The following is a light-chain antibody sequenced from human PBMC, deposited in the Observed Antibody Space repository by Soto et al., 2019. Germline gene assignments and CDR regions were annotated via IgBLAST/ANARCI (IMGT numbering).Light chain of an antibody. J-gene: IGKJ1*01. Sequence: DIQMTQSPSTLSAYVGDRVTFTCRASQSISTWLAWYQQKPGKALKLLIYDASSLQSDVPSRFSGSGSGTEFTLTISALQTDDFASYYCQQYMNYATFGQGTKVEIK. V-gene: IGKV1-5*01. CDR2: DAS. CDR1: QSISTW. CDR3: QQYMNYAT.